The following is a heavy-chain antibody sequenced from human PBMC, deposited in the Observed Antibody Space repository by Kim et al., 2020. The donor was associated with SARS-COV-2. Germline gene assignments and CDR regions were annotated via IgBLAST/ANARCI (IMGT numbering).Heavy chain of an antibody. V-gene: IGHV4-59*08. Sequence: NSYPSLKSRVTISVDTSKNQFSLKLSSVTAADTAVYYCARQDTTDAFDIWGQGTMVTVSS. CDR3: ARQDTTDAFDI. D-gene: IGHD1-26*01. J-gene: IGHJ3*02.